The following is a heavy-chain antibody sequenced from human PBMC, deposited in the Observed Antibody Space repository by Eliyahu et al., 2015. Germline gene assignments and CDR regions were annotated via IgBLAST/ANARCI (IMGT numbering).Heavy chain of an antibody. CDR1: GFSXSXSGMC. CDR3: ARARGWYGPFDY. CDR2: IDWDDDK. V-gene: IGHV2-70*01. D-gene: IGHD6-19*01. Sequence: QVTLRESGPALVKPTQTLTLTCXFSGFSXSXSGMCVSWIRQPPGTALEWLAXIDWDDDKYYSTSLKTRLTISKDTSKNQVVLTMTNMDPVDTATYYCARARGWYGPFDYWGQGTLVTVSS. J-gene: IGHJ4*02.